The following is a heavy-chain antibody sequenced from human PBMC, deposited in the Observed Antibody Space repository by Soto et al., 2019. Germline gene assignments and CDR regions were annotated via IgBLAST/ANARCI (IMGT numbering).Heavy chain of an antibody. Sequence: GASVKVSCKASGFTFTSSAVQWVRQARGQRLEWIGWIVVGSGNTNYAQKFQERVTITRDMSTSTAYMELSSLRSEDTAVYYCAAASHIRVHPKYGMDVWGQGTTVTVSS. CDR3: AAASHIRVHPKYGMDV. J-gene: IGHJ6*02. CDR1: GFTFTSSA. D-gene: IGHD1-1*01. CDR2: IVVGSGNT. V-gene: IGHV1-58*01.